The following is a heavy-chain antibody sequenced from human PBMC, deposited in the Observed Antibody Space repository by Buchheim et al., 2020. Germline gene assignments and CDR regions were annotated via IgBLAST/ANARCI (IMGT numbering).Heavy chain of an antibody. CDR2: ISGSGSST. Sequence: EVQLLESGGGLVQPGGSLRLSCAASGFAFSSYALSWVRQAPGKGLEWASAISGSGSSTYYADSVKGRFTFSRDNSKNTLYLQMNSLRVEDTAVYYCAKDSGWQQLTYFDYWGQGTL. CDR1: GFAFSSYA. CDR3: AKDSGWQQLTYFDY. D-gene: IGHD6-13*01. J-gene: IGHJ4*02. V-gene: IGHV3-23*01.